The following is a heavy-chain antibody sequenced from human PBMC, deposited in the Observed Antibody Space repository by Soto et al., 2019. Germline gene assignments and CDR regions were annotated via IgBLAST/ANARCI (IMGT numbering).Heavy chain of an antibody. CDR3: ARGGGVTATFDY. V-gene: IGHV4-59*01. J-gene: IGHJ4*02. Sequence: SETLSLTCSVSGRSMRSNYLSWIRQPPGKGLEWIGYIYNTGSTNYNPSLKSRVTMSVDTSKNQFSLKLTSVTAADTAVYYCARGGGVTATFDYWGRGTLVTVSS. CDR2: IYNTGST. CDR1: GRSMRSNY. D-gene: IGHD5-18*01.